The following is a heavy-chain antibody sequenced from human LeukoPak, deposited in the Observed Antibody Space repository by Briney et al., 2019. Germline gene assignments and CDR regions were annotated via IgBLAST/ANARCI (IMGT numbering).Heavy chain of an antibody. D-gene: IGHD2-21*02. J-gene: IGHJ4*02. CDR3: ARCLGGDCYSDY. CDR1: GYTFSSYA. CDR2: IIPILGIA. V-gene: IGHV1-69*04. Sequence: SVKVSCEASGYTFSSYAISWVRQTPGQGLEWMGRIIPILGIANYAQKFQGRVTITADKSTSTAYMELSSLRSEDTAVYYCARCLGGDCYSDYWGQGTLVTVSS.